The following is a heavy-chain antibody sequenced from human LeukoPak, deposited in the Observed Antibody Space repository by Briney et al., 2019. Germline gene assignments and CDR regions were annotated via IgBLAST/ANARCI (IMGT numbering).Heavy chain of an antibody. V-gene: IGHV4-39*01. Sequence: SSETLSLTCAVSGGSVSSSTYYWGWLRQPPGQGLEWIGNIYYTGGTYYNPSLKSRVTISVDTSKNQFSLKMNSVTAADTAVYYCARLSKGRYFDYIFDFWGQGTLLTVS. CDR2: IYYTGGT. CDR3: ARLSKGRYFDYIFDF. CDR1: GGSVSSSTYY. D-gene: IGHD3-9*01. J-gene: IGHJ4*02.